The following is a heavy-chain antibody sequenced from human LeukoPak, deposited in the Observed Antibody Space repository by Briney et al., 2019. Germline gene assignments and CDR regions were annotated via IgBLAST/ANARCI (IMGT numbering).Heavy chain of an antibody. CDR1: GFTFSDYG. J-gene: IGHJ4*02. Sequence: GGSLRLSCAAPGFTFSDYGMHWVRKAPAKGLEWVAVMSYEGTSKYYADSVKGRFTISRDNSKNTLYLQMNSLRAEDTAVYYCAKDVERLDYFDYCGQGTLVTVSS. V-gene: IGHV3-30*18. D-gene: IGHD3-9*01. CDR2: MSYEGTSK. CDR3: AKDVERLDYFDY.